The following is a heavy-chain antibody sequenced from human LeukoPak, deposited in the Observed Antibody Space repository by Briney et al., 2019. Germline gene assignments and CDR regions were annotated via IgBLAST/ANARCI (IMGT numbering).Heavy chain of an antibody. CDR3: ARGGYSSSWYHFDY. CDR2: ISGSGAGT. CDR1: GFTFNNYA. D-gene: IGHD6-13*01. J-gene: IGHJ4*02. Sequence: PGGSLRLSCAASGFTFNNYAMTWVRQAPGKGLEWVSGISGSGAGTNYADSVKGRFTISRDNTKNTLFLQMNSLRAEDTAVYYCARGGYSSSWYHFDYWAREPWSPSPQ. V-gene: IGHV3-23*01.